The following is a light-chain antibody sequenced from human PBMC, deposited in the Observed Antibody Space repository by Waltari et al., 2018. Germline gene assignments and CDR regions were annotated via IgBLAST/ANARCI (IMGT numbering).Light chain of an antibody. V-gene: IGLV2-14*03. CDR2: DVD. J-gene: IGLJ3*02. CDR3: SSYTDSRTGV. Sequence: QSALTQPASVSGSPGQSITIDCAGTSSDLGGSNYVAWYQQHPGRVPKLLIYDVDNRPSGISDRFSGSKSGNTASLTISGLQAEDEADYFCSSYTDSRTGVFGGGTKLTVL. CDR1: SSDLGGSNY.